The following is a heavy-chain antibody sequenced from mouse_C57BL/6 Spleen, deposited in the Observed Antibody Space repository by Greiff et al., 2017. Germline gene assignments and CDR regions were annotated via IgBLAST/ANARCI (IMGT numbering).Heavy chain of an antibody. Sequence: EVKLVESGGGLVKPGGSLKLSCAASGFTFSDYGMHWVRQAPEKGLEWVAYISSGSSTIYYADTVKGRFTISRDNATNTLFLQMTSLTSEDTAMYYCAMYGYDGDYLDYWGQGTTLTVSS. CDR3: AMYGYDGDYLDY. CDR2: ISSGSSTI. D-gene: IGHD2-2*01. V-gene: IGHV5-17*01. J-gene: IGHJ2*01. CDR1: GFTFSDYG.